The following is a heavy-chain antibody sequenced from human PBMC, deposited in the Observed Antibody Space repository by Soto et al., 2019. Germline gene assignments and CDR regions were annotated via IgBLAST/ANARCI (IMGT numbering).Heavy chain of an antibody. J-gene: IGHJ6*02. Sequence: ASVKVSCKASGYTFTSYGISWVRQAPGQGLEWMGWISAYNGNTNYAQKLQGRVTMTTDTSTSTAYMELRSLRSDDTAVYYCASGFNYYDSSGYSPYYYYGMDVWGQGTTVTVSS. V-gene: IGHV1-18*01. CDR2: ISAYNGNT. CDR1: GYTFTSYG. D-gene: IGHD3-22*01. CDR3: ASGFNYYDSSGYSPYYYYGMDV.